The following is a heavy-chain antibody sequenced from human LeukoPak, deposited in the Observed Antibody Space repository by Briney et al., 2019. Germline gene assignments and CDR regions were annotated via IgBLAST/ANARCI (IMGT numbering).Heavy chain of an antibody. CDR3: AKADMEYSSGYSDY. D-gene: IGHD3-22*01. Sequence: GGSLRLSCAASGFTFSSYGMHWVRQAPGKGLEWVAFIRYDGSNKYYADSVKGRFTISRDNSKNTLYLQMNSLRAEDTAVYYCAKADMEYSSGYSDYWGQGTLVTVSS. CDR2: IRYDGSNK. CDR1: GFTFSSYG. J-gene: IGHJ4*02. V-gene: IGHV3-30*02.